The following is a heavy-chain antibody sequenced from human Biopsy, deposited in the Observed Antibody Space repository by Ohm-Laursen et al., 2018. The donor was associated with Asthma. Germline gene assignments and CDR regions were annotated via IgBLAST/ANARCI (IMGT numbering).Heavy chain of an antibody. CDR2: INSVFGTT. CDR1: GGTFDTYV. J-gene: IGHJ4*02. D-gene: IGHD2-2*01. V-gene: IGHV1-69*13. CDR3: ARKAGSCISRTCYSLDF. Sequence: VKISCKSLGGTFDTYVIGWVRQAPGQGLEWMGGINSVFGTTTYPQKFQDRVTITADDSTSTVYMELSSLRSEDTAVYYCARKAGSCISRTCYSLDFWGQGTLITVSS.